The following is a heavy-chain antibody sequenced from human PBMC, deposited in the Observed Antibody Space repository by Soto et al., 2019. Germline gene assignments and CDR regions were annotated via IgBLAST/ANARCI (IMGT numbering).Heavy chain of an antibody. D-gene: IGHD3-22*01. CDR3: ARDYYDSSGYYYNDFDI. Sequence: ASVKVSCKASGYTFTSYAMHWVRQAPGQRLEWMGWINAGNGNTKYSQKFQGRVTITRDTSASTAYMELSSLRSEDTAVYYCARDYYDSSGYYYNDFDIWGQGTMVTVSS. CDR2: INAGNGNT. J-gene: IGHJ3*02. CDR1: GYTFTSYA. V-gene: IGHV1-3*01.